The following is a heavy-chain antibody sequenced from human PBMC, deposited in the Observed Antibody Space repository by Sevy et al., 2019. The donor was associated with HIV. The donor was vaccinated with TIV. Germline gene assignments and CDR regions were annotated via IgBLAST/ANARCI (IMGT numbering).Heavy chain of an antibody. CDR2: ITGMFGTA. D-gene: IGHD3-22*01. CDR3: GRGLYYYESSFDY. CDR1: GGTFSSYA. V-gene: IGHV1-69*13. J-gene: IGHJ4*02. Sequence: ASVKVSCKASGGTFSSYAISWVRQAPGQGLEWVGGITGMFGTANYAQKFQGRVTITADELTSTGYMELSGLRSEDTALYYCGRGLYYYESSFDYWGQGTLVTVSS.